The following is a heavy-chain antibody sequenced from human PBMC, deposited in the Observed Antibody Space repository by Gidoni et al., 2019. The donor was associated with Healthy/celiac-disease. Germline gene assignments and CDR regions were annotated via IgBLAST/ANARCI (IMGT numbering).Heavy chain of an antibody. CDR1: GYTFTSYA. V-gene: IGHV1-3*01. CDR2: INAGTGNT. Sequence: QVQLVQPGAGATTPGASVKVSCKASGYTFTSYAMHRLRQAPGQRLEWMGRINAGTGNTKDSQKIQGRVTITRDTSASTAYMELSSLRSEDTAVYYCARDRGKGAKGRMDAFDIWGQGTMVTVSS. CDR3: ARDRGKGAKGRMDAFDI. D-gene: IGHD1-26*01. J-gene: IGHJ3*02.